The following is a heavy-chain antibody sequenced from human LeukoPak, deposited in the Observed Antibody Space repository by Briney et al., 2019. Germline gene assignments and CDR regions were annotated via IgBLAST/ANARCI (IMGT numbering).Heavy chain of an antibody. J-gene: IGHJ3*02. CDR1: GGSISCYH. V-gene: IGHV4-59*08. CDR2: IYYSGST. D-gene: IGHD6-13*01. CDR3: ARIKRPGGSSGGYDAFDI. Sequence: KTSETLSLTCSVSGGSISCYHWSWLRPPPGKGRVGLGNIYYSGSTNYNPSLKSRVTISVDTSKIQFSLKLSSVTAEDTAVYYWARIKRPGGSSGGYDAFDIWGQGTMVTVSS.